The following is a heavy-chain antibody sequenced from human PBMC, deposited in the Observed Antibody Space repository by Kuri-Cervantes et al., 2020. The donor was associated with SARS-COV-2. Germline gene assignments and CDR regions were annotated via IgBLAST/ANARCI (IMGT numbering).Heavy chain of an antibody. D-gene: IGHD6-6*01. Sequence: GESLKISCAASGFTFSSYSMNWVRQAPGKGLKWVSSISSSSSYIYYADSVKGRFTISRDNAKNSLYLQMNSLRAEDTAVYYCARDGAARRLYMDVWGKGTTVTVSS. CDR1: GFTFSSYS. J-gene: IGHJ6*03. CDR2: ISSSSSYI. V-gene: IGHV3-21*01. CDR3: ARDGAARRLYMDV.